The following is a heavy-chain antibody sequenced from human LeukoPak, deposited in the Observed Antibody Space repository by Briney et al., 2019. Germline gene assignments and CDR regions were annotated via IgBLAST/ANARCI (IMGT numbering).Heavy chain of an antibody. CDR3: ARAGYCCGGSCYTTFDY. V-gene: IGHV3-48*03. CDR1: GFTFSSYE. D-gene: IGHD2-15*01. J-gene: IGHJ4*02. CDR2: ISSSGTTI. Sequence: PGGSLRLSCAASGFTFSSYEMNWVRQAPGKGLEWVSYISSSGTTIYYADSVKGRFTISRDNAKNSLYLQMNSLRAEDTAVYYCARAGYCCGGSCYTTFDYWGQGTLVTVSS.